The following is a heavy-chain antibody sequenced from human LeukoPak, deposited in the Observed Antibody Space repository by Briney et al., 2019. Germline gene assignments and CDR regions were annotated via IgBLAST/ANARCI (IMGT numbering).Heavy chain of an antibody. Sequence: GGSLRLSCAASGYTFNNYAMSWVRQAPGKGLEWVSSISGSGDSTYYADSVKGRLTISRDDSKNTLYLKMSSLGAEDTAVYYCTRADIAAAGIYYWGQGTLVTVSS. V-gene: IGHV3-23*01. CDR3: TRADIAAAGIYY. CDR1: GYTFNNYA. CDR2: ISGSGDST. J-gene: IGHJ4*02. D-gene: IGHD6-13*01.